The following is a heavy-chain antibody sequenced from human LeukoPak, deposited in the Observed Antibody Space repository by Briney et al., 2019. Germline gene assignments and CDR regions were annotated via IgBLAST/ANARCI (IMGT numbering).Heavy chain of an antibody. CDR3: ASLDYGDYGTEYDY. J-gene: IGHJ4*02. CDR2: IYHSGST. CDR1: GGSISSGDYY. Sequence: SQTLSLTCTVSGGSISSGDYYWSWIRQPPGKGLEWIGYIYHSGSTYYNPSLKSRVTISVDTSKNQFSLKLSSVTAADTAVYYCASLDYGDYGTEYDYWGQGTLVTVSS. V-gene: IGHV4-30-4*08. D-gene: IGHD4-17*01.